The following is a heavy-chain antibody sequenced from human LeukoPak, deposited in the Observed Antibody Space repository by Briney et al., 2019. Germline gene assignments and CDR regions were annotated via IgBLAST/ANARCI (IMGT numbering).Heavy chain of an antibody. J-gene: IGHJ4*02. CDR3: ARWNYYEISGRVFDY. CDR1: GGSMSYYY. V-gene: IGHV4-59*08. Sequence: PSETLSLTCTVSGGSMSYYYWNWIRQPPGKGLEWIGYIYYNGNTNYNPSLKSRVTISIDTSKTQFSLRLSSVTAADTAVYYCARWNYYEISGRVFDYWGQGTLVSVSS. D-gene: IGHD3-22*01. CDR2: IYYNGNT.